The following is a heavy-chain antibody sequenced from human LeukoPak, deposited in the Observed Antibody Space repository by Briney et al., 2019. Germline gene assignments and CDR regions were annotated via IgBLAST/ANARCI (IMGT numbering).Heavy chain of an antibody. CDR3: ARDTTRSYYRVDAFDI. CDR2: ISSSSSFI. Sequence: GGSLRLSCAASGFTFSSYSMNWVRQAPGKGLEWVSSISSSSSFIYYADSVKGRFTISRDNAKNSLYLQMNSLRAEDTAVYYCARDTTRSYYRVDAFDIWGQGTMLTVSS. V-gene: IGHV3-21*01. CDR1: GFTFSSYS. D-gene: IGHD3-10*01. J-gene: IGHJ3*02.